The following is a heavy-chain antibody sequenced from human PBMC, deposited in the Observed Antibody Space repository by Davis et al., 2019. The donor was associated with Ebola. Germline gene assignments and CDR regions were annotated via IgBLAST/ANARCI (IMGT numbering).Heavy chain of an antibody. V-gene: IGHV1-8*01. CDR3: ARKRGTTVTTDNWFDP. J-gene: IGHJ5*02. D-gene: IGHD4-17*01. CDR1: GYTFTSYG. CDR2: MNPNSGNT. Sequence: ASVKVSCKASGYTFTSYGIAWVRQAPGQGLEWMGWMNPNSGNTGYAQKFQGRVTMTRNTSISTAYMELSSLRSEDTAVYYCARKRGTTVTTDNWFDPWGQGTLVTVSS.